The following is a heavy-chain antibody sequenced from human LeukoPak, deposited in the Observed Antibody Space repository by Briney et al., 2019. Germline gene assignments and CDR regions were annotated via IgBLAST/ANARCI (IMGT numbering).Heavy chain of an antibody. D-gene: IGHD2-2*02. Sequence: SETLSLTCAVYGGTFSGYYWSWIRQPPGKGLEWIGYIYYSGSTNYNPSLKSRVTISVDTSKNQFSLKLSSVTAADTAVYYCARGTAIPTYFDYWGQGTLVTVSS. J-gene: IGHJ4*02. CDR1: GGTFSGYY. CDR2: IYYSGST. V-gene: IGHV4-59*01. CDR3: ARGTAIPTYFDY.